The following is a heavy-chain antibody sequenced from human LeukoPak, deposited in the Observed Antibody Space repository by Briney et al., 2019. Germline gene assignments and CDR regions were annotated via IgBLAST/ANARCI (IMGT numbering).Heavy chain of an antibody. CDR2: ISYDGSNK. CDR1: GFTFSSYG. V-gene: IGHV3-30*03. J-gene: IGHJ4*02. Sequence: PGGSLGLSCAASGFTFSSYGMHWVRQAPGKGLEWVAVISYDGSNKYYADSVKGRFTISRDNSKNTLYLQMNSLRAEDTAVYYCAMVSDGYWGQGTLVTVSS. CDR3: AMVSDGY. D-gene: IGHD3-10*01.